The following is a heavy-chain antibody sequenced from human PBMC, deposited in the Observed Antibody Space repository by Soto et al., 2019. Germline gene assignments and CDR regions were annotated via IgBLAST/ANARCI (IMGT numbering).Heavy chain of an antibody. CDR2: TDSTGSTT. CDR3: AREKAHCGGDCYDY. V-gene: IGHV3-48*03. CDR1: GFTFSSYE. Sequence: HPGGSLRLSCSGSGFTFSSYEINWVRQAPGMGLEWVSYTDSTGSTTGYADSVRGRFTVSRDNAKNSLYLQMNSLRVEDTAVYYCAREKAHCGGDCYDYWGEGNLVTVSS. J-gene: IGHJ4*02. D-gene: IGHD2-21*02.